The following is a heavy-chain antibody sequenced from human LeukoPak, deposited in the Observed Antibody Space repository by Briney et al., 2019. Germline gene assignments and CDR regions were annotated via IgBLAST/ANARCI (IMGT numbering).Heavy chain of an antibody. CDR2: ISGSGGST. V-gene: IGHV3-23*01. CDR3: AKTLAMVRGVIETLQYFQH. CDR1: GFTFSSYA. Sequence: PGGSLRLSSAASGFTFSSYAMSWVRQAPGKGLEWVSAISGSGGSTYYAASVKDRFTFSRDNSKTTLYLQMNSLRAEDTAVYYCAKTLAMVRGVIETLQYFQHWGQGTLVTVSS. D-gene: IGHD3-10*01. J-gene: IGHJ1*01.